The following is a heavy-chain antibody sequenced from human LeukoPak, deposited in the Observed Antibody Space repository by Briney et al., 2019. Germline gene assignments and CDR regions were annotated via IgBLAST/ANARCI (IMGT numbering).Heavy chain of an antibody. CDR2: IYHSGST. Sequence: SETLSLTCAVSGYSISSGYYWGWIRQPPGKGLEWIGSIYHSGSTYYNPSLKSRVTISVDTSKNQFSLKLSSVTAADTAVYYCARHLDRSMDVWGTGTTVTVSS. V-gene: IGHV4-38-2*01. J-gene: IGHJ6*03. CDR3: ARHLDRSMDV. CDR1: GYSISSGYY.